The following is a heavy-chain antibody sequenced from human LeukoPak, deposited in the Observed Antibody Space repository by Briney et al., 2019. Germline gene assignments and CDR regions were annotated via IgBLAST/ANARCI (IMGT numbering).Heavy chain of an antibody. V-gene: IGHV3-48*01. CDR1: GFTFSSYW. CDR3: ARELWDIVLMVYAMGVFDY. J-gene: IGHJ4*02. Sequence: PGGSLRLSCAASGFTFSSYWMSWVRQAPGKGLEWVSYISSSSSTIYYADSVKGRFTISRDNAKNSLYLQMNSLRAEDTAVYYCARELWDIVLMVYAMGVFDYWGQGTLVTVSS. CDR2: ISSSSSTI. D-gene: IGHD2-8*01.